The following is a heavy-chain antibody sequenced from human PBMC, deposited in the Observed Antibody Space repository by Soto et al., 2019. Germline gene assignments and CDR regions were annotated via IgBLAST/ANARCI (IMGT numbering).Heavy chain of an antibody. D-gene: IGHD6-19*01. J-gene: IGHJ3*02. V-gene: IGHV1-18*01. Sequence: ASVKVSCKASGYTFTSYGISWVRQAPGQGLEWMGWISAYNGNTNYAQKLQGRVTMTTDTSTSTAYMELRSLRSDDTAVYYCARDEVAVAAHDAFDIWGQGTMVTVSS. CDR3: ARDEVAVAAHDAFDI. CDR1: GYTFTSYG. CDR2: ISAYNGNT.